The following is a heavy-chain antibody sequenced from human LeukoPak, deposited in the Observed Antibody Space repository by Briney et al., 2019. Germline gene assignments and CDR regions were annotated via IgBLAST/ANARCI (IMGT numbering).Heavy chain of an antibody. CDR1: GFTFSSYA. V-gene: IGHV3-23*01. CDR2: ISNSGGRT. J-gene: IGHJ4*02. CDR3: AIDPNWGTHS. Sequence: GGSLRLSCAASGFTFSSYAMSWVRRAPGRGLEWVSSISNSGGRTFYTDSVRGRFTISRDNSKNALYLQMNSLRVEDTAVYYCAIDPNWGTHSWGQGVLVTVSS. D-gene: IGHD7-27*01.